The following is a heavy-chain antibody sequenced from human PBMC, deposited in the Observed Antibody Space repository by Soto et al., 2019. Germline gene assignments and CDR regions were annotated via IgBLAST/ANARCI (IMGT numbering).Heavy chain of an antibody. D-gene: IGHD6-19*01. CDR3: ARDSSGWFSFFDY. J-gene: IGHJ4*02. V-gene: IGHV3-30-3*01. CDR1: GFSFSTFA. CDR2: ISYDGSNQ. Sequence: PGGSLRLSCAASGFSFSTFAMSWVRQAPGRGLEWVAVISYDGSNQYYVDSVKARFTISRVNSKNTLYLQLDSLRIEDTAVYYCARDSSGWFSFFDYWGQGTPVTVSS.